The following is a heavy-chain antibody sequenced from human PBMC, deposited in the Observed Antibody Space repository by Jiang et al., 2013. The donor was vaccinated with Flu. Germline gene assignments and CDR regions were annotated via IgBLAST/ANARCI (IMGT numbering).Heavy chain of an antibody. CDR3: ARAPGGVVAATSLYDY. Sequence: KASGYTFTSYPLNWVRQAPGQGLEWMGWINTNTGNPTYAQGFTGRFVFSLDTPVSTAYLQISSLKAEDTAVYYCARAPGGVVAATSLYDYWGQGTLVTVSS. V-gene: IGHV7-4-1*02. CDR2: INTNTGNP. CDR1: GYTFTSYP. J-gene: IGHJ4*02. D-gene: IGHD2-15*01.